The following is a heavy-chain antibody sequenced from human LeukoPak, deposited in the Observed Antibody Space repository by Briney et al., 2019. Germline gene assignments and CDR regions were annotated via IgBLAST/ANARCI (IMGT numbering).Heavy chain of an antibody. D-gene: IGHD3-10*01. Sequence: GGSLRLSCAASEFIFSNYYMSWIRQAPGKGLEWVSYISSSGSTIYYADSVKGRFTISRDNSKNSLYLQVNSLRPEDTAVYYCAREMEGDYLSGSYFDHWGKENMVTVSS. CDR1: EFIFSNYY. CDR2: ISSSGSTI. V-gene: IGHV3-11*01. J-gene: IGHJ4*02. CDR3: AREMEGDYLSGSYFDH.